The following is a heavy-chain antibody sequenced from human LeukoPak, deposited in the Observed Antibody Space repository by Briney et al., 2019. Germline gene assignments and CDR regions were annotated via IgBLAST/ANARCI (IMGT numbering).Heavy chain of an antibody. CDR2: ITSSSSYI. J-gene: IGHJ4*02. CDR3: ARDYYGSGPDY. Sequence: PGGSLRLSCAASGFTFSSYGMNWVRQAPGKGLEWVSSITSSSSYIYYADSVKGRFTISRDNAKDSLYLQMNSLRVEDTAVYYCARDYYGSGPDYWGQGTLVTVSS. CDR1: GFTFSSYG. D-gene: IGHD3-10*01. V-gene: IGHV3-21*01.